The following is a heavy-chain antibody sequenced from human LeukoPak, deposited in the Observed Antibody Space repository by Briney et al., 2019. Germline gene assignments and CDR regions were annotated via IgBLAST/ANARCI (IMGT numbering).Heavy chain of an antibody. J-gene: IGHJ4*02. Sequence: PSETLSLTCGVYGGPFSDHYWSWIRQTPGKGLEWIGEINHSGSTNYNPSLKSRVTISVDTSKNQFSLKLSSVTAADTAVYYCARTYCSGGSCHFDYWGQGTLVTVSS. CDR3: ARTYCSGGSCHFDY. D-gene: IGHD2-15*01. V-gene: IGHV4-34*01. CDR1: GGPFSDHY. CDR2: INHSGST.